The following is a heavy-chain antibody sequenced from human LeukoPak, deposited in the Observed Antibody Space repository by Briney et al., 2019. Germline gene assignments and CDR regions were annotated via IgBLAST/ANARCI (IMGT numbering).Heavy chain of an antibody. CDR1: GYTFTTYT. V-gene: IGHV1-2*02. Sequence: ASVKVSCKASGYTFTTYTITWVRQAPGEGLEWMGWINPNSGGTNYAQKFQGRVTMTRDTSISTAYMELSRLRSDDTAVYYCARGGSGSLDAFDIWGQGTMVTVSS. D-gene: IGHD1-26*01. CDR2: INPNSGGT. CDR3: ARGGSGSLDAFDI. J-gene: IGHJ3*02.